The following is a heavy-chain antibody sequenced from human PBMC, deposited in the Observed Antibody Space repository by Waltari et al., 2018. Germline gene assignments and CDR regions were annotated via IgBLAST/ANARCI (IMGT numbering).Heavy chain of an antibody. D-gene: IGHD1-1*01. V-gene: IGHV1-69*08. CDR1: GGTLSDYT. J-gene: IGHJ4*02. CDR2: IIPIFGKA. CDR3: ARDDATTGHLDS. Sequence: QVQMVQSGAEVKKPGSSVKVSCKTSGGTLSDYTNNWVRQAPGQGLEWMGRIIPIFGKANYAQKFQGRVTFTADKSTHTAYMEVSGLTSEDTALYYCARDDATTGHLDSWGQGTPVTISS.